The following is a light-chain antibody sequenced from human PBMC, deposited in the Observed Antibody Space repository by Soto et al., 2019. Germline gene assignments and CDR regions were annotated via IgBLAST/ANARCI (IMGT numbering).Light chain of an antibody. Sequence: QSVLTQPASVSGSPGQSITISCTGTTSDIGRYNHVSWYQQYPGKAPKLMIYEVSNRPSGVSNRFSASKSGNTASPTISGLQAEDEADYYCNSYTSSSPPYVFGTGTKVTVL. CDR1: TSDIGRYNH. CDR3: NSYTSSSPPYV. V-gene: IGLV2-14*01. J-gene: IGLJ1*01. CDR2: EVS.